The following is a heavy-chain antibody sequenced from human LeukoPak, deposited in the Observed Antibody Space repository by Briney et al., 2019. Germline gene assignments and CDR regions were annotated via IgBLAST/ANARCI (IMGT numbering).Heavy chain of an antibody. CDR2: VSDDGSNK. D-gene: IGHD1-1*01. J-gene: IGHJ4*02. V-gene: IGHV3-30-3*01. Sequence: GGSLRLSCAASGFTFSDYAMHWVRQAPGKGLEWVAGVSDDGSNKYSADSVKGRFIISRDNSKNTLYLQMNSLTTEDTAVYYCARADESWNVDYWGQGTLVTVSS. CDR1: GFTFSDYA. CDR3: ARADESWNVDY.